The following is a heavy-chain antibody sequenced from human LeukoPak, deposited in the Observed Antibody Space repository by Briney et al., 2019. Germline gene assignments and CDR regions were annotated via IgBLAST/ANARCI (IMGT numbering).Heavy chain of an antibody. J-gene: IGHJ4*02. V-gene: IGHV3-30*18. D-gene: IGHD6-13*01. CDR3: AKDPRLGPEGGSWYGGGFDY. Sequence: PGRSLRLSCAASGFTFSSYGMHWVRQAPGKGLEWVAVISYDGSNKYYADSVKGRFTISRDNSKNTLYLQMNSLRAEDTAVYYCAKDPRLGPEGGSWYGGGFDYWGQGTLVTVSS. CDR2: ISYDGSNK. CDR1: GFTFSSYG.